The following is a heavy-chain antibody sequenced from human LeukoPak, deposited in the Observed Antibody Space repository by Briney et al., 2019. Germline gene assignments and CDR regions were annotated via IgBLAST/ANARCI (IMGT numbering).Heavy chain of an antibody. CDR3: ALGVVPAAAEGGFDY. Sequence: ASVKVSCKASGYTFTSYYMHWVRQAPGQGLGWMGIINPSGGSTSYAQKFQGRATMTRDTSTSTVYMELSSLRSEDTAVYYCALGVVPAAAEGGFDYWGQGTLVTVS. J-gene: IGHJ4*02. D-gene: IGHD2-2*01. CDR2: INPSGGST. CDR1: GYTFTSYY. V-gene: IGHV1-46*01.